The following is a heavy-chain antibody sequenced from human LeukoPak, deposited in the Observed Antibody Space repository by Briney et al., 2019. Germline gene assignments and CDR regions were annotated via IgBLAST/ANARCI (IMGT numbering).Heavy chain of an antibody. CDR1: GGTFSSYA. CDR2: TIPIFGTA. Sequence: SVKVSCKASGGTFSSYAISWVRQAPGQGLEWMGGTIPIFGTANYAQKFQGRVTITADESTSTAYMELSSLRSEDTAVYYCARDLGYCSSTSCFKYYYYYGMDVWGQGTTVTVSS. J-gene: IGHJ6*02. CDR3: ARDLGYCSSTSCFKYYYYYGMDV. D-gene: IGHD2-2*01. V-gene: IGHV1-69*13.